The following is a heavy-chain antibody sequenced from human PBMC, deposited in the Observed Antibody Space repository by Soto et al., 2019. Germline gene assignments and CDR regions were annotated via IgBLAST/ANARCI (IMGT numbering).Heavy chain of an antibody. CDR2: INSDGDTS. V-gene: IGHV3-74*01. J-gene: IGHJ5*02. CDR1: GFGFHTYW. CDR3: TRDWVDYYGSENYYPRFDP. Sequence: PGGSLRLSCVASGFGFHTYWMHWVRQVPGKGLVWVARINSDGDTSTYADSVKGRFSISRDNTKNTLFLQMNGMRDDDTAGYVFTRDWVDYYGSENYYPRFDPWGQGALVTVSS. D-gene: IGHD3-10*01.